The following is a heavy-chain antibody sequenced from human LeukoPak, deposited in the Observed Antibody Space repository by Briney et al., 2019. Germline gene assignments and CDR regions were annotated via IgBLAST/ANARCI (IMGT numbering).Heavy chain of an antibody. J-gene: IGHJ4*02. CDR3: AKDLSSRWELLRSYYFDY. V-gene: IGHV3-30*02. D-gene: IGHD1-26*01. CDR2: IRYDGSNK. CDR1: GFTFSSYG. Sequence: GGSLILSCAASGFTFSSYGMHWVRQAPGKGLEWVAFIRYDGSNKYYADSVKGRFTISRDNSKNTLYLQMNSLRAEDTAVYYCAKDLSSRWELLRSYYFDYWGQGTLVTVSS.